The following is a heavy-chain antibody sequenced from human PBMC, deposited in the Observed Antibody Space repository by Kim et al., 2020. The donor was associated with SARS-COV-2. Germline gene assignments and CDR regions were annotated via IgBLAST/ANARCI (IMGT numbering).Heavy chain of an antibody. CDR3: ARDADIVVVPAALGAFDI. CDR1: GYTFTSYA. Sequence: ASVKVSCKASGYTFTSYAMHWVRQAPGQRLEWMGWINTGNGNTKYSQKFQGRVTITRDTSASTAYMELSSLRSEDAAVYYCARDADIVVVPAALGAFDIWGQGTMVTVSS. D-gene: IGHD2-2*01. CDR2: INTGNGNT. J-gene: IGHJ3*02. V-gene: IGHV1-3*04.